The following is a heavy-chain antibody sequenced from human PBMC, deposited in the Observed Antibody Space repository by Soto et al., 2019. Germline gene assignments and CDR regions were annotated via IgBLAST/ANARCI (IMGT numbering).Heavy chain of an antibody. D-gene: IGHD4-4*01. CDR2: IYYSGST. V-gene: IGHV4-59*01. Sequence: SETLSLTCTVSGGSISSYYWSWIRQPPGKGLEWIGYIYYSGSTNYNPSLKSRVTISVDTSKNQFSLKLSSVTAADTAVYYCARGELYSNPYYFDYWGQGTLVTVSS. J-gene: IGHJ4*02. CDR1: GGSISSYY. CDR3: ARGELYSNPYYFDY.